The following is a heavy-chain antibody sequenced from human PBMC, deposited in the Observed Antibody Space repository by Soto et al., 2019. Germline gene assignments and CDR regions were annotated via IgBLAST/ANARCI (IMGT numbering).Heavy chain of an antibody. D-gene: IGHD3-22*01. Sequence: TGGALRLSCAASGFTFSSYSMNWVRPAPGKGLGVVSSISSSSSYIYYADSVKGRFTISRDNAKNSLYLQMNSLRAEDTAVYYCARELYYYDSSGYYPWARFDYWGQGTLVTVSS. CDR2: ISSSSSYI. V-gene: IGHV3-21*01. J-gene: IGHJ4*02. CDR3: ARELYYYDSSGYYPWARFDY. CDR1: GFTFSSYS.